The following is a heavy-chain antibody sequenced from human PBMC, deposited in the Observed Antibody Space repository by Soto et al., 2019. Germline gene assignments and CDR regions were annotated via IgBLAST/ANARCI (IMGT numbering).Heavy chain of an antibody. CDR1: GGSFSGYY. CDR3: ARSGGESAFDI. D-gene: IGHD2-21*01. CDR2: INHSGST. Sequence: QVQLQQWGAGLLKPSETLSLTCAVYGGSFSGYYWSWIRQPPGKGLEWIGEINHSGSTNYNPSLKSRVTLSVDTSKNQFSLKLSSVTAADTAVYYCARSGGESAFDIWGQGTMVTVSS. J-gene: IGHJ3*02. V-gene: IGHV4-34*01.